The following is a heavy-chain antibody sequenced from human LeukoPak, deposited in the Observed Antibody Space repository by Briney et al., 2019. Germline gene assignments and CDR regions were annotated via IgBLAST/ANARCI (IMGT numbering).Heavy chain of an antibody. D-gene: IGHD3-16*01. V-gene: IGHV3-23*01. CDR3: ANGGGSTSFGY. J-gene: IGHJ4*02. CDR2: VSGSGGST. Sequence: QTGGSLRLSCAASGFTFSNYAMSWVRQAPGKGLEWVSAVSGSGGSTYYADSVKGRFTISRDNSKNTLYLQMNSLRAEDTAVYYCANGGGSTSFGYWGQGTLVTVSS. CDR1: GFTFSNYA.